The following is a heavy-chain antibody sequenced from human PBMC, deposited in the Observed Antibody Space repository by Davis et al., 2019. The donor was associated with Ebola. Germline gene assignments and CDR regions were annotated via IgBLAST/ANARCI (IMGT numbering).Heavy chain of an antibody. J-gene: IGHJ3*02. V-gene: IGHV1-46*01. CDR2: INPSGGST. Sequence: ASVKVSCKASGYTFTSYYMHWVRQAPGQGFEWMGIINPSGGSTSYAQKFQGRVTMTRDTSTSTVYMELSSLRSEDQAVYYCARDRVYSGSSHDAFDIWGQGTMVTVSS. D-gene: IGHD1-26*01. CDR1: GYTFTSYY. CDR3: ARDRVYSGSSHDAFDI.